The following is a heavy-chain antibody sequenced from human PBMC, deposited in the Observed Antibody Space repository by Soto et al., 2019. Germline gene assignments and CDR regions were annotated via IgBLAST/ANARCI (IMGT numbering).Heavy chain of an antibody. CDR1: GGSISSGDYY. CDR3: ARWDLINNWFDP. J-gene: IGHJ5*02. D-gene: IGHD1-26*01. Sequence: PSETLSLTCTVSGGSISSGDYYWSWIRQPPGKGLEWIGYIYYSGSTYYNPSLKSRVTISVDTSKNQFSLKLSSVTAADTAVYYCARWDLINNWFDPWGQGTLVTVSS. V-gene: IGHV4-30-4*01. CDR2: IYYSGST.